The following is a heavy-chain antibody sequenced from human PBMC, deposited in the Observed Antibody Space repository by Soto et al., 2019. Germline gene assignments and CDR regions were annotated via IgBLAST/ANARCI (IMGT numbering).Heavy chain of an antibody. V-gene: IGHV3-9*01. CDR1: GFTFDDYA. Sequence: EVQLVESGGGLVQPGRSLRLSCAASGFTFDDYAMHWVRQAPGKGLEWVSGISWNSGSIGYADSVKGRFTISRDNAKNSLYLQMNSLRAEDTALYYCAKDKDSGWYYVDYWGQGTLVTVSS. CDR3: AKDKDSGWYYVDY. D-gene: IGHD6-19*01. CDR2: ISWNSGSI. J-gene: IGHJ4*02.